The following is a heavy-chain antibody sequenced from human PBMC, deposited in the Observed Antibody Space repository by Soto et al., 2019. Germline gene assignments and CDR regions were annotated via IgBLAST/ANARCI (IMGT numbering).Heavy chain of an antibody. D-gene: IGHD5-12*01. CDR3: PSDYRRDGYHSYYFDY. CDR2: IYSGGST. J-gene: IGHJ4*02. Sequence: GGSLRLSCAASGFTVSSNYMSWVRQAPGKGLEWVSVIYSGGSTYYADSVKGRFTISRDNSKNTLYLQMNSLRAEDTAVYYCPSDYRRDGYHSYYFDYWGQGTLVTVSS. CDR1: GFTVSSNY. V-gene: IGHV3-53*01.